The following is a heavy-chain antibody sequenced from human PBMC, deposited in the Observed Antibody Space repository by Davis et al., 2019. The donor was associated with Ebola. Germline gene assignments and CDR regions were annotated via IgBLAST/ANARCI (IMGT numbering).Heavy chain of an antibody. CDR3: ARQGWSGYSLRHWLDP. V-gene: IGHV4-59*08. CDR2: IYYSGST. J-gene: IGHJ5*02. D-gene: IGHD3-3*01. CDR1: GGSISSDY. Sequence: MPSETLSLTCSVSGGSISSDYWSWIRQPPGKGLEWIGYIYYSGSTYYNPSLKSRVTISVDTSKNQFSLKLRSVTAADTAVYYCARQGWSGYSLRHWLDPWGRGTLVTVSS.